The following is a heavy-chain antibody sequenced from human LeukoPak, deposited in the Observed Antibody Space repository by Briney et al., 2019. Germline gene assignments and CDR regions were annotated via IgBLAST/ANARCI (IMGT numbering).Heavy chain of an antibody. CDR2: IIPIFGTA. V-gene: IGHV1-69*05. J-gene: IGHJ1*01. CDR1: GGTFSSYA. D-gene: IGHD6-13*01. Sequence: SVKVSCKASGGTFSSYAISWVRQAPGQGLEWMGGIIPIFGTANYAQKFQGRVTITTDESTSTAYMELSSLRSEDTAVYYRASIAAAGLSIYEYFQHWGQGTLVTVSS. CDR3: ASIAAAGLSIYEYFQH.